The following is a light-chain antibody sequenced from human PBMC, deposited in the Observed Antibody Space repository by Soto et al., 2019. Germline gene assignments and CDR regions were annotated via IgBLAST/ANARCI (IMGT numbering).Light chain of an antibody. V-gene: IGKV4-1*01. CDR2: WAS. J-gene: IGKJ4*01. Sequence: IVMTQTPDSLAVSLGERATINCKSSQSALSSANNKNHLAWYQHKVGQPPRLLIYWASTRESGVPDRFSGSGSGTDFTLTISSLQAEDVAIYYCQQYYTTPLTFGGGTKWIS. CDR1: QSALSSANNKNH. CDR3: QQYYTTPLT.